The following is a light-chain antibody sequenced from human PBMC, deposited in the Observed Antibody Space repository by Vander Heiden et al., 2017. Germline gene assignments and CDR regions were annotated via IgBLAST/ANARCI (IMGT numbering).Light chain of an antibody. J-gene: IGLJ2*01. CDR1: SSNIGNRY. CDR3: ATWDSSMGAQV. CDR2: ENA. Sequence: AQKVTISCSGTSSNIGNRYVSWYQQVPGTAPKLLIFENAQRPSGIPDRLSASKSGSSASLDITGIQTGDAADYYCATWDSSMGAQVFGGGTTLAVL. V-gene: IGLV1-51*02.